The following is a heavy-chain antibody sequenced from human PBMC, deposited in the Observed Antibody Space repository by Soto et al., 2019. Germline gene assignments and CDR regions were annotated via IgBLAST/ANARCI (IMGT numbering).Heavy chain of an antibody. CDR1: GGSISSYY. V-gene: IGHV4-59*01. CDR3: ARKFYFSSGSYSLDAFDI. D-gene: IGHD3-10*01. Sequence: QVQLQESGPGLVKPSETLSLTCTVSGGSISSYYWSWIRQPPGKGLEWIGYFYYSGNTNYNPSLKSRVTISADTSKNQLSLKLNSVTAADTAVYYCARKFYFSSGSYSLDAFDIWGQGTVVTVSS. J-gene: IGHJ3*02. CDR2: FYYSGNT.